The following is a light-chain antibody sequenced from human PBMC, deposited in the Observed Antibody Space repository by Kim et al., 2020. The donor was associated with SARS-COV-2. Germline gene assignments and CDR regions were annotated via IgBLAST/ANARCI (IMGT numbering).Light chain of an antibody. V-gene: IGKV1-9*01. CDR3: QQHHSFPLT. J-gene: IGKJ4*01. CDR2: SAF. Sequence: IQLTQSPSSLSASVGDTVTITCRASQGINSNLAWYQQRPGKAPNLLIYSAFTLHSGVPSRFSGSGSGTDFTLTITSLQPEDFATYHCQQHHSFPLTFGEETKVDIK. CDR1: QGINSN.